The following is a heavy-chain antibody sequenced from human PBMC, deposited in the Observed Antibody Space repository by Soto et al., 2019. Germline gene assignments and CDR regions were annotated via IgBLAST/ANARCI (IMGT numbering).Heavy chain of an antibody. Sequence: SETLSLTCTVSGGSISSSSYYWGWIRQPPGKGLEWIGSIYYSGSTYYNPSLKSRVTISVDTSKNQFSLKLSSVTAADTAVYYCARRGYDFWSGYIYHYYMDVWGKGTTVTVSS. D-gene: IGHD3-3*01. CDR3: ARRGYDFWSGYIYHYYMDV. CDR1: GGSISSSSYY. CDR2: IYYSGST. V-gene: IGHV4-39*01. J-gene: IGHJ6*03.